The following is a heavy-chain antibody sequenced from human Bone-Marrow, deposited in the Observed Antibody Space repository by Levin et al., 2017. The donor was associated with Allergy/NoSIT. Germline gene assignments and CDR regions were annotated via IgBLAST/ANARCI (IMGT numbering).Heavy chain of an antibody. CDR1: GDTFNRDA. V-gene: IGHV1-69*06. J-gene: IGHJ6*02. CDR2: IVPIFGTV. D-gene: IGHD3-3*01. CDR3: ASRTMTFGVEMYYYFYGMDI. Sequence: KISCKSSGDTFNRDALSWVRQAPGQGLEWMGAIVPIFGTVNYAQRFQGRLTISANRSTSTVYMELSSLRSDDTAIYYCASRTMTFGVEMYYYFYGMDIWGQGTRVTVSS.